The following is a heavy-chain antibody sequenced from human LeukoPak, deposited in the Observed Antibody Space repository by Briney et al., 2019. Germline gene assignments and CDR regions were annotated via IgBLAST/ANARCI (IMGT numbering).Heavy chain of an antibody. CDR3: ARQNYYLLASFDS. Sequence: GASVKVSCKASGGTFSSYAISWVRQAPGQGLEWMGGIIPIFGTANYAQKFQGRVTITADESTSTAYMELSSLRSEDTAVYYCARQNYYLLASFDSWGQGTLVTVSS. D-gene: IGHD2/OR15-2a*01. J-gene: IGHJ1*01. CDR1: GGTFSSYA. CDR2: IIPIFGTA. V-gene: IGHV1-69*13.